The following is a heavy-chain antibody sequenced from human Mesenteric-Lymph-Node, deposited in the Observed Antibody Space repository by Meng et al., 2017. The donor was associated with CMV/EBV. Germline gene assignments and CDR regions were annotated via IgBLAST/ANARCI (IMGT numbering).Heavy chain of an antibody. J-gene: IGHJ6*02. V-gene: IGHV3-30*04. CDR2: TSYDDSDK. D-gene: IGHD5-18*01. CDR1: GFTFSSYA. Sequence: GESLKISCAASGFTFSSYAMHWVRQAPGKGLEWVAVTSYDDSDKIYADSVKGRFTISRDNSKNTLYLQMNSLRAEDTAVYYCTTDQQLWIFGMDVWGQGTTVTVSS. CDR3: TTDQQLWIFGMDV.